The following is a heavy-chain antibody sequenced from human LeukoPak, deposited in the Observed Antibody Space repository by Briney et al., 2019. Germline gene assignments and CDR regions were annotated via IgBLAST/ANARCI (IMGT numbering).Heavy chain of an antibody. Sequence: SETLSLTCAVYGGSFRGYYWTWIRQPPGKGLEWIGEINHSGSTNYNPSLKSRVTISVDTSKNQFSLKLSSVTAADTAVYYCARVRQQRWFDPWGQGTLVTVSS. V-gene: IGHV4-34*01. CDR2: INHSGST. J-gene: IGHJ5*02. D-gene: IGHD6-13*01. CDR1: GGSFRGYY. CDR3: ARVRQQRWFDP.